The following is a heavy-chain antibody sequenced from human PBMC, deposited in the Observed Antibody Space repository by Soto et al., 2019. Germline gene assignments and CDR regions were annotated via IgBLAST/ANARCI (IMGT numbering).Heavy chain of an antibody. J-gene: IGHJ5*02. CDR3: AKLAVANWFDP. CDR1: GFTFSSYG. V-gene: IGHV3-30*18. D-gene: IGHD6-19*01. CDR2: ISYDGSNK. Sequence: PGGSLRLSCAASGFTFSSYGMHWVRQAPGKGLEWVAVISYDGSNKYYADSVKGRFTISRDNSKNTLYLQMNSLRAEDTAVYYCAKLAVANWFDPWGQGTLVTVSS.